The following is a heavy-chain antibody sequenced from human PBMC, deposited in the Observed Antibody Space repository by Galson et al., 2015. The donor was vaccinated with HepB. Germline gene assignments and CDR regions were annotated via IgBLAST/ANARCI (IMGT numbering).Heavy chain of an antibody. CDR1: GFTFSTYS. J-gene: IGHJ6*02. CDR2: ISSSTNYI. CDR3: ARDVRAVSETRIYYYYYGMDV. Sequence: SLRLSCAASGFTFSTYSMNWVRQAPGKGLEWVSSISSSTNYIYYADSVKGRFTISRDNAVNSLYLQMNSLRAEDTAVYYCARDVRAVSETRIYYYYYGMDVWGQGTTVTVSS. D-gene: IGHD5/OR15-5a*01. V-gene: IGHV3-21*01.